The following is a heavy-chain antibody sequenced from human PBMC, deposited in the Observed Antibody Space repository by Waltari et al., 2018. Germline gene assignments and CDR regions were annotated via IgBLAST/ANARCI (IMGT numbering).Heavy chain of an antibody. CDR1: GGSFSGYY. V-gene: IGHV4-34*01. J-gene: IGHJ6*02. CDR2: INHSGST. D-gene: IGHD3-16*02. Sequence: QVQLQQWGAGLLKPSETLSLTCAVYGGSFSGYYWSWIRQPPGKGLEWIGEINHSGSTNYNPSLKSRVTISVDTSKNQFSLKLSSVTAADTAVYYCARGPRLHLGELSFYYYYGMDVWGQGTTVTVSS. CDR3: ARGPRLHLGELSFYYYYGMDV.